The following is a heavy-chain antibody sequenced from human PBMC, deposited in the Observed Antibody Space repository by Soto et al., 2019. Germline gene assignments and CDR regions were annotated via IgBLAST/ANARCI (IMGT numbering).Heavy chain of an antibody. CDR3: ARGPRGYVYYHGMDV. CDR2: IDTSGTT. Sequence: QVQVQESGPGLVKPSETLSLTCTVSGGSISSYYVSWIRQSAGKGLEWIGRIDTSGTTNYNPSPKRRVTMSVDASKSQFSLNLSSVTAADTAVYYCARGPRGYVYYHGMDVWGQGTTVTVSS. J-gene: IGHJ6*02. V-gene: IGHV4-4*07. D-gene: IGHD3-16*01. CDR1: GGSISSYY.